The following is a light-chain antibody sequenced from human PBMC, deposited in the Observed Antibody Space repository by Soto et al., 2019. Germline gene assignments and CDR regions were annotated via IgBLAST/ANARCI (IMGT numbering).Light chain of an antibody. CDR3: AAWDDSLDGPV. CDR1: SSNIGSNT. Sequence: SVLTQPPSASGAPGQRVTISCSGSSSNIGSNTVNWYQQFPGTAPRVLMYSNNQRPSGVPDRFSGSKSGTSVFLAISGLQSDDEADYYCAAWDDSLDGPVFGGGTQLTVL. J-gene: IGLJ3*02. CDR2: SNN. V-gene: IGLV1-44*01.